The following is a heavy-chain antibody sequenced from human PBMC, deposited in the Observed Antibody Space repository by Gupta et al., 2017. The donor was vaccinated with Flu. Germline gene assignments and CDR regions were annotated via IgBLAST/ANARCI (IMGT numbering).Heavy chain of an antibody. J-gene: IGHJ6*02. V-gene: IGHV3-21*02. CDR3: ARDYDSTSYYGLDV. CDR2: INSDSVYI. Sequence: VQLVESGGGLVEPGGSLGLSCAASGFSFSDYTLPWVRQAPGKGLEWVSSINSDSVYIYYADSVRGRFTISRDNAEDSLFLQMNSLGAEDTAIYYCARDYDSTSYYGLDVWGQGTAVTVSS. CDR1: GFSFSDYT. D-gene: IGHD3-22*01.